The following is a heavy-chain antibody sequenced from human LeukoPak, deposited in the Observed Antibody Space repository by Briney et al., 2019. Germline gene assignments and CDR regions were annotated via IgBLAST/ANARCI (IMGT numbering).Heavy chain of an antibody. CDR2: ISYDGSNK. CDR3: ARTYSNYDAFDI. CDR1: EFTFSSYA. Sequence: GGSLRLSCAASEFTFSSYAMHWVRQAPGKGLEWVAVISYDGSNKYYADSVKGRFTISRDNSKNTLYLQMNSLRAEDTAVYYCARTYSNYDAFDIWGQGTMVTVSS. D-gene: IGHD4-11*01. J-gene: IGHJ3*02. V-gene: IGHV3-30-3*01.